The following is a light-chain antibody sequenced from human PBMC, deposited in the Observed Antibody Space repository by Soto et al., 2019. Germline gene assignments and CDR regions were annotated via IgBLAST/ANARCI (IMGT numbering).Light chain of an antibody. J-gene: IGLJ2*01. V-gene: IGLV1-51*01. CDR2: NDD. CDR1: SSNIETNP. CDR3: GTWDAGLSAGV. Sequence: QSALTQPPSVSAAPGQKVTISCSGSSSNIETNPVSWYRHLPGTVPKLLIHNDDKRPSGIPDRFSGSKSGTSATLGITGLQTGDEADYYCGTWDAGLSAGVFGGGTKLTVL.